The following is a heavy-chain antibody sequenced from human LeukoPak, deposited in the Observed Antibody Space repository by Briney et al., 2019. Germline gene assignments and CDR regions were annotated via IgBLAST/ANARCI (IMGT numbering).Heavy chain of an antibody. V-gene: IGHV4-39*01. CDR2: IYYSGST. CDR1: GFTFSNYG. CDR3: ARQTGSSTY. J-gene: IGHJ4*02. D-gene: IGHD1-26*01. Sequence: PGGSLRLSCAASGFTFSNYGMNWIRQPPGKGLEWIGNIYYSGSTYYNPSLKSRVTISVDTSKNQFSLKLSSVTATDTAVYYCARQTGSSTYWGQGTLVTVSS.